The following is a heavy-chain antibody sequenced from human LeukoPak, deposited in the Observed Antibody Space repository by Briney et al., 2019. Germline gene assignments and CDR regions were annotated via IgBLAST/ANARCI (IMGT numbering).Heavy chain of an antibody. Sequence: ASVKVSCKASGYTFTGYYMHWVRQAPGQGLEWMGWINPNSGGTNYAQKFQGRVTMTRDTSISTAYMELSRLRSDDTAVYYCARSTVGGYYPSLVYYYMDVWGKGTTVTVSS. J-gene: IGHJ6*03. D-gene: IGHD3-3*01. CDR2: INPNSGGT. CDR3: ARSTVGGYYPSLVYYYMDV. V-gene: IGHV1-2*02. CDR1: GYTFTGYY.